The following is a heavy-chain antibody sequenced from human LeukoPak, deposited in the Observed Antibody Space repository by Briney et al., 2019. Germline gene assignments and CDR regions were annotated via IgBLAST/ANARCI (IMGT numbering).Heavy chain of an antibody. V-gene: IGHV3-7*04. J-gene: IGHJ4*02. CDR2: IKQDGSEK. CDR3: ARRHHFGGLDS. CDR1: GVMFPSYW. Sequence: QPGGSLRLSCAASGVMFPSYWMTWVRQAPGKGLEWVANIKQDGSEKYYVDSVKGRFTISRDNAKNSVYLQMNSLRAEDTAVYYCARRHHFGGLDSWGQGTLVTVSS. D-gene: IGHD3-10*01.